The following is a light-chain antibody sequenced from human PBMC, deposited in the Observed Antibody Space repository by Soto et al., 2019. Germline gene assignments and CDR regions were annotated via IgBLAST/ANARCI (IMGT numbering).Light chain of an antibody. V-gene: IGLV2-8*01. CDR1: SSDVGGYNY. CDR3: SSFAGGGNPVL. J-gene: IGLJ2*01. Sequence: QSVLTQPPCASGSLGQSVTISCTGTSSDVGGYNYVSWHQQHPGKAPKVMIYEVTKRPPGVPDRFSGSKSGNTASLTVSGLQAEDEADYYCSSFAGGGNPVLLGGGTQLTVL. CDR2: EVT.